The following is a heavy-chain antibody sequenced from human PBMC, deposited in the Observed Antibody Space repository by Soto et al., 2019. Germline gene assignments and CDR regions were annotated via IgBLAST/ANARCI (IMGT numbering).Heavy chain of an antibody. CDR1: GFTFSDYY. CDR2: ISSSSSYI. D-gene: IGHD2-2*01. CDR3: ARDRLVVLYYFDY. V-gene: IGHV3-21*01. Sequence: EVQLVESGGGLVKPGGSLRLSCAASGFTFSDYYMNWVRQAPGKGLEWVSSISSSSSYIYYADSVKGRFTISRDNAKNSLYLQMNSLRAEDTAVYYCARDRLVVLYYFDYWGQGTLVTVSS. J-gene: IGHJ4*02.